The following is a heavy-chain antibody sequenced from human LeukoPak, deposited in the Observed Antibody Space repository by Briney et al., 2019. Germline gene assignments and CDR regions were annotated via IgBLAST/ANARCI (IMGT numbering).Heavy chain of an antibody. CDR2: TNHSGST. V-gene: IGHV4-34*01. D-gene: IGHD2-2*02. CDR3: ARVVGIVVVPAAITNDAFDI. Sequence: SETLSLTCAVYGGSFSGYYWSWIRQPPGKGLEWIGETNHSGSTNYNPSLKSRVTISVDTSKNQFSLKLSSVTAADTAVYYCARVVGIVVVPAAITNDAFDIWGQGTMVTVPS. CDR1: GGSFSGYY. J-gene: IGHJ3*02.